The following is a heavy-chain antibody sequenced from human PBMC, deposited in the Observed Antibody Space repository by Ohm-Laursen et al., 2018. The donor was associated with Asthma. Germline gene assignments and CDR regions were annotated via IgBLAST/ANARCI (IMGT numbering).Heavy chain of an antibody. D-gene: IGHD5-12*01. J-gene: IGHJ4*02. CDR1: GYTFSRYS. V-gene: IGHV3-21*01. CDR3: GRGLRNSGSDNY. CDR2: ISTASSFI. Sequence: SLRLSCSASGYTFSRYSIHWVRQIPGKGLEWVASISTASSFIYYADSVKGRFTISRDNAKNSMYLQMNSLTAEDTAVYYCGRGLRNSGSDNYWGQGTLVTVSS.